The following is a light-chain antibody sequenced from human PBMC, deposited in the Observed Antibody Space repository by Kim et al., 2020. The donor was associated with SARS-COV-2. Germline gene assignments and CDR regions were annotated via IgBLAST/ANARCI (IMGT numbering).Light chain of an antibody. J-gene: IGKJ2*01. V-gene: IGKV3-11*01. Sequence: SLSPGERATLSCRASQSVSSDLAWYQQKPGQAPRLLIYDASNRATGIPARFSGSGSGKDFTLTISSLELEDFAVYYCKQRSNWPNIFGQGTKLEI. CDR2: DAS. CDR3: KQRSNWPNI. CDR1: QSVSSD.